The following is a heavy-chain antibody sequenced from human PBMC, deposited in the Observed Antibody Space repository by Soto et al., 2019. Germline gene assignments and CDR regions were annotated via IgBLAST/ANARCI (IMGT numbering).Heavy chain of an antibody. CDR1: GYTFTGYY. Sequence: QVQLVQSGAEVKRPGASVKVSCKASGYTFTGYYIHWVRQAPGQGLEWMGWINPNNGDTNFAQTFQGRVSMTRDTSTSTAYMELSNLRFDDTAMYYCARHSGYDYVFDFWGQGTLVTVSS. V-gene: IGHV1-2*02. D-gene: IGHD5-12*01. J-gene: IGHJ4*02. CDR2: INPNNGDT. CDR3: ARHSGYDYVFDF.